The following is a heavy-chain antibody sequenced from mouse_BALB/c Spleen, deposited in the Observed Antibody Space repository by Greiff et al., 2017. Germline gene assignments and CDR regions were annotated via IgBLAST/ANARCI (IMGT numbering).Heavy chain of an antibody. V-gene: IGHV1-63*02. J-gene: IGHJ2*01. CDR2: IYPGGGYT. CDR1: GYTFTNYW. CDR3: ARWTTATGFDY. Sequence: VQLVESGAELVRPGTSVKISCKASGYTFTNYWLGWVKQRPGHGLEWIGDIYPGGGYTNYNEKFKGKATLTADTSSSTAYMQLSSLTSEDSAVYFCARWTTATGFDYWGQGTTLTVSS. D-gene: IGHD1-2*01.